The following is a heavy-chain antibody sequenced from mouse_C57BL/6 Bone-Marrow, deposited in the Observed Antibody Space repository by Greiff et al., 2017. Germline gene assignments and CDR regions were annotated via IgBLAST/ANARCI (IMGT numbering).Heavy chain of an antibody. J-gene: IGHJ1*03. Sequence: DVHLVESGPGLAKPSQTLSLTCSVTGYSITSDYWNWIRKFPGNKLAYMGYISYSGSTYYNQSLKSRISITRDTSKNQYYLQLNSVTTEDTATYYCARRYPEAGWYFDVWGTGTTVTVSS. V-gene: IGHV3-8*01. CDR2: ISYSGST. D-gene: IGHD1-1*01. CDR3: ARRYPEAGWYFDV. CDR1: GYSITSDY.